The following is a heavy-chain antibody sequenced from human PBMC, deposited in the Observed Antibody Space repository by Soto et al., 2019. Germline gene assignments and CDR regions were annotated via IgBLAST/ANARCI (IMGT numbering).Heavy chain of an antibody. D-gene: IGHD3-22*01. Sequence: GGSLRLSCAASGFTFSDYYMSWIRQAPGKGLEWVSGISGFGGSTGYADSVKGRFTISRDNSKNTLYLQMISLRAEDTAVYYCAKADSSGYNSSSDDWGQGTLVTVSS. CDR1: GFTFSDYY. CDR3: AKADSSGYNSSSDD. J-gene: IGHJ4*02. V-gene: IGHV3-23*01. CDR2: ISGFGGST.